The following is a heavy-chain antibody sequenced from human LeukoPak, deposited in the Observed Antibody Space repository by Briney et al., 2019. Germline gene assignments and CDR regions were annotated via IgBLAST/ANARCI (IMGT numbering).Heavy chain of an antibody. CDR2: IYYSGST. CDR3: ARDQNGSEGIIDY. Sequence: SETLSLTCTVSGGSISSYYWSWIRQPPGKGLEWIGYIYYSGSTNYNPSLKSRVTISVDTSKNQFSLKLSSVTAADTAVHYCARDQNGSEGIIDYWGQGTLVTVSS. D-gene: IGHD3-10*01. J-gene: IGHJ4*02. CDR1: GGSISSYY. V-gene: IGHV4-59*01.